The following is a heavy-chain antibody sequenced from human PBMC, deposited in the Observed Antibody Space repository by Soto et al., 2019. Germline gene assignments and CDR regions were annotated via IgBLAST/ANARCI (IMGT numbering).Heavy chain of an antibody. CDR3: AKDRNYPRDQFHY. D-gene: IGHD1-7*01. CDR2: ISANGQGI. CDR1: GFTFSTYA. Sequence: VGSLRLSCAASGFTFSTYALSWVRQAPGKGLEWVSAISANGQGIYYADSVRGRFTISRDNSKNTIFLHMDSLRAEDTAVYYCAKDRNYPRDQFHYWGQGTLVTVSS. V-gene: IGHV3-23*01. J-gene: IGHJ4*02.